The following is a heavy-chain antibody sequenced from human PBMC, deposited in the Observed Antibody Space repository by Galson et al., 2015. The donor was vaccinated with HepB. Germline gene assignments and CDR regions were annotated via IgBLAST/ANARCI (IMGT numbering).Heavy chain of an antibody. V-gene: IGHV1-2*04. Sequence: SVKVSCKASGYTFTGYYMHWVRQAPGQGLEWMGWINPNSGGTNYAQKFQGWVTMTRDTSISTAYMELSRLRSDDTAVYYCARVAGEGRYFDSHYYYYGMDVWGQGTTVTVSS. CDR2: INPNSGGT. CDR3: ARVAGEGRYFDSHYYYYGMDV. CDR1: GYTFTGYY. J-gene: IGHJ6*02. D-gene: IGHD3-9*01.